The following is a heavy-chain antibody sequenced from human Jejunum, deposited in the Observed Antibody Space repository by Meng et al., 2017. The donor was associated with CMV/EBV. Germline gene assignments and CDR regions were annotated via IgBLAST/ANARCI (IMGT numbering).Heavy chain of an antibody. Sequence: QVKLLRAGAKVKKPGASVKVSCKASGYTFTNYYMHWVRQAPGQGLQWMGLFNPNGDVTTYSPRFQGRITLTGDTSTSTLYMELSSLTSDDTAVYYCAREMPMTCYFDQWGQGTLVTVSS. CDR1: GYTFTNYY. D-gene: IGHD3-22*01. CDR2: FNPNGDVT. V-gene: IGHV1-46*01. J-gene: IGHJ4*03. CDR3: AREMPMTCYFDQ.